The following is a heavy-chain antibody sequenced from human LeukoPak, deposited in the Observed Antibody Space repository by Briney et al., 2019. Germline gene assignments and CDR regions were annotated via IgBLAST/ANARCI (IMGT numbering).Heavy chain of an antibody. CDR2: IPASGSKT. D-gene: IGHD3-16*01. CDR1: GFTFSSSA. V-gene: IGHV3-23*01. CDR3: VKEASKTFGIYTADY. J-gene: IGHJ4*02. Sequence: GGSLRLSCAASGFTFSSSAMGWVRRAPQKGLEWVSAIPASGSKTYYTGSVGGRFTISRDNSKNTVYLQMQSLRAEDTAVYYCVKEASKTFGIYTADYWGQGTLVTVSS.